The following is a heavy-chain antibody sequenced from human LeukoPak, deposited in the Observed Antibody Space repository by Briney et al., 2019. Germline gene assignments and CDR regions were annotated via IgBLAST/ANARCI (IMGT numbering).Heavy chain of an antibody. CDR3: AKDRPNYYDSSGHYYRRDGDY. CDR2: VSGSGGYT. Sequence: PGGSLRLSCAASGFTFADYGMSWVRQAPGKGLEWVSSVSGSGGYTYYAGSVKGRFTISRDNSKNTLYLQMNSLRAEDTAIYYCAKDRPNYYDSSGHYYRRDGDYWGQGTLVTVSS. J-gene: IGHJ4*02. D-gene: IGHD3-22*01. CDR1: GFTFADYG. V-gene: IGHV3-23*01.